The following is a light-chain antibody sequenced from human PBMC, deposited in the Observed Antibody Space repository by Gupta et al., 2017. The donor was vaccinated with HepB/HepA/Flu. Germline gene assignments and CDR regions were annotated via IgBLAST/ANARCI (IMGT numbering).Light chain of an antibody. V-gene: IGKV1-27*01. CDR2: AAS. CDR3: QKDNSAPDT. J-gene: IGKJ3*01. CDR1: QGIGNY. Sequence: DIQMTQSPSSLSASVGDRVTITCRASQGIGNYLAWYQQKPGKVPKLLIYAASTLHSGVPSRFSGGGSGTXFTLTIXSLQPEDVATYYCQKDNSAPDTSGXGTKVDIK.